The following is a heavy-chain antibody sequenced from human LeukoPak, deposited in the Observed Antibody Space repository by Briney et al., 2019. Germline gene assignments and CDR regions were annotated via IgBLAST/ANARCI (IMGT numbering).Heavy chain of an antibody. V-gene: IGHV4-34*01. Sequence: PSETLSLTCAVYGGSFSGYYWSWIRQPPGKGLEWIGEINHSGRTNYNPSLKSRVTISVHTSKNQFSLKLSSVTAADTAVYYCARGLRVYAIRGAWFDPWGQETLVTVSS. CDR1: GGSFSGYY. D-gene: IGHD2-8*01. J-gene: IGHJ5*02. CDR2: INHSGRT. CDR3: ARGLRVYAIRGAWFDP.